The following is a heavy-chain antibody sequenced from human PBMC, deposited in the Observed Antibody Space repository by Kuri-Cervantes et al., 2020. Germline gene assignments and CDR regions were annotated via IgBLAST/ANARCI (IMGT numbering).Heavy chain of an antibody. CDR3: ARGRGWFGELIHY. D-gene: IGHD3-10*01. J-gene: IGHJ4*02. V-gene: IGHV1-2*02. Sequence: ASVKVSCKASGYTFTGYYMHWVRQAPGQGLEWMGWINPNSGGTNYAQKFQGRVTMTRDTSISTAYMELGRLRSDDTAVYYCARGRGWFGELIHYWGQGTLVTVSS. CDR2: INPNSGGT. CDR1: GYTFTGYY.